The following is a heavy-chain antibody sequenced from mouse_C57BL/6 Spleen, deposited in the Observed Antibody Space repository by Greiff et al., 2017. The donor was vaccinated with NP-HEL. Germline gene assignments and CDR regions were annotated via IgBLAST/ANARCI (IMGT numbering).Heavy chain of an antibody. Sequence: QVQLKQPGTELVKPGASVKLSCKASGYTFTSYWMHWVKQRPGQGLEWIGNINPSNGGTNYNEKFKSKATLTVDKSSSTAYMQLSSLTSEDSAVYYCARGGILGGGLDYWGQGTTLTVSS. D-gene: IGHD4-1*01. V-gene: IGHV1-53*01. J-gene: IGHJ2*01. CDR2: INPSNGGT. CDR1: GYTFTSYW. CDR3: ARGGILGGGLDY.